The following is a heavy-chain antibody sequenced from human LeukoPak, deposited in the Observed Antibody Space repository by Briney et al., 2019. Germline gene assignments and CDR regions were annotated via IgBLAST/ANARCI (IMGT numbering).Heavy chain of an antibody. V-gene: IGHV3-7*01. D-gene: IGHD1-26*01. CDR3: VRHKVSGSSYWSVFDY. CDR1: GFTFSNYW. CDR2: IRQDGGER. J-gene: IGHJ4*02. Sequence: GGSLRLSCAASGFTFSNYWMSWVRQAPGKGLEWLAIIRQDGGERYYVDSVKGRFTISRDNAKNSLYLQMNSLRADDTAVYYCVRHKVSGSSYWSVFDYWGQKTLVTVSS.